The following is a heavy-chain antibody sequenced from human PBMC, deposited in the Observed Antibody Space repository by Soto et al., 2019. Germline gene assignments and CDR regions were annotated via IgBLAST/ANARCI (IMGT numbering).Heavy chain of an antibody. CDR3: ARESENLTSNFDY. CDR2: ISSTTNYI. Sequence: EVQLVESGGGVVKPGGSLRLSCAASGFTFTRYSMNWVRQAPGKGLEWVSSISSTTNYIYYGDSMKGRFTISRDNAKNALYLEMNTLRADDTAVYYCARESENLTSNFDYWGQGALGSVSS. V-gene: IGHV3-21*06. J-gene: IGHJ4*02. CDR1: GFTFTRYS.